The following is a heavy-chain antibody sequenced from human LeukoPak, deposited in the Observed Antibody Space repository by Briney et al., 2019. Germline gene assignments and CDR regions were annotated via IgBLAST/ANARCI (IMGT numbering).Heavy chain of an antibody. D-gene: IGHD6-13*01. CDR1: GDSVSSNSAA. V-gene: IGHV6-1*01. CDR3: ARDQVVAAAGLDY. J-gene: IGHJ4*02. Sequence: SQTLSLTCAISGDSVSSNSAAWNWISQSPSRGLEWLGRTYYRSKWYNDYAVSVKSRITINPDTSKNQFSLQLNSVTPEDTAVYYCARDQVVAAAGLDYWGQGTLVTVSS. CDR2: TYYRSKWYN.